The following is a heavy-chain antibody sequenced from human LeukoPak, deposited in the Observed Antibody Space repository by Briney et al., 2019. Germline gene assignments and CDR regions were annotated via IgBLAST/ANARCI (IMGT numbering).Heavy chain of an antibody. J-gene: IGHJ4*02. CDR3: ARGGDGRFCSSTSCYNFDY. Sequence: ASVKVSRKASGYTFTSYGISWVRQPPGQGLEWMGWISAYNGNTNYAQKLQGRVTMTTDTSTSPAYRELRSLRSDDTAVYYCARGGDGRFCSSTSCYNFDYWGQGTLVTVSS. CDR2: ISAYNGNT. D-gene: IGHD2-2*02. V-gene: IGHV1-18*01. CDR1: GYTFTSYG.